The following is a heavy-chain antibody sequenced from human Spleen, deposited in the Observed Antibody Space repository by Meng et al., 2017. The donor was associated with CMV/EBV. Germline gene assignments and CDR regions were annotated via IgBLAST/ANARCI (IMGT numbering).Heavy chain of an antibody. J-gene: IGHJ4*02. D-gene: IGHD4-11*01. CDR1: GYTFTGYY. CDR3: ATDYSKTTSGDH. Sequence: ASVKVSCKASGYTFTGYYMDWVRQAPGQGLEWVGCFHPKRGAADYAQKFQGRVTMTRDRSITTVYMEVTSLISDDTAVYYCATDYSKTTSGDHWGQGTLVTVSS. CDR2: FHPKRGAA. V-gene: IGHV1-2*02.